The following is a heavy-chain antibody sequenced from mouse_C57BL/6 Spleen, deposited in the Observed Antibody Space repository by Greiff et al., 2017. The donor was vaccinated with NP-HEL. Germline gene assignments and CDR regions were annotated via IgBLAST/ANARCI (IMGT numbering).Heavy chain of an antibody. V-gene: IGHV1-81*01. D-gene: IGHD2-1*01. J-gene: IGHJ4*01. Sequence: QVQLQQSGAELARPGASVKLSCKASGYTFTSYGISWVKQRTGQGLEWIGEIYPRSGNTYYNEKFKGKATLTADKSSSTAYMELRSLTSEDSAVYFCAREDGNYPHYYAMDYWGQGTSVTVSS. CDR3: AREDGNYPHYYAMDY. CDR1: GYTFTSYG. CDR2: IYPRSGNT.